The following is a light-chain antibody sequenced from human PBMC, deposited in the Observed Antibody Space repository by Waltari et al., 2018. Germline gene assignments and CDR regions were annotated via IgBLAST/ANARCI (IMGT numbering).Light chain of an antibody. CDR1: PGVSSNY. V-gene: IGKV3-20*01. CDR3: QQYISSPAT. CDR2: GAS. J-gene: IGKJ2*01. Sequence: EIVLTQSPGTLSLSPGERATLSCRASPGVSSNYFAWYQQKPGQAPRLLIHGASTRATGIPDRFSGRASGTDFTLTISRLEPEDFAVYFCQQYISSPATFGQGTKLEIK.